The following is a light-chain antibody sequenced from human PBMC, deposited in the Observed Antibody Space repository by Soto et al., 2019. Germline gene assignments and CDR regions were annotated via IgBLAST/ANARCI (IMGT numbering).Light chain of an antibody. CDR3: QQFKSDPIT. J-gene: IGKJ5*01. Sequence: AIQLTQSPSSLSASVGDRVIITCRASQGINGALTWYQKKPGRAPKLMIYDTSTLEGGVPSRFSGSGFGTDFTLTITSLQPEDFATYYCQQFKSDPITFGQGTRLEIK. V-gene: IGKV1-13*02. CDR1: QGINGA. CDR2: DTS.